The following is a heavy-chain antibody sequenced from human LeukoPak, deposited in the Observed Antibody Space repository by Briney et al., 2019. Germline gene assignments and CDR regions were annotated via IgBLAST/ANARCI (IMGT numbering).Heavy chain of an antibody. CDR1: GFTFSSHS. CDR2: FGTRSSSI. J-gene: IGHJ4*02. V-gene: IGHV3-21*01. D-gene: IGHD6-19*01. CDR3: ARVQRIAVPN. Sequence: ESGGSLRLSCAASGFTFSSHSMNWVRQAPGKGLEWVSSFGTRSSSIYYADSVKGRFTISRDNAKNSLYLQMNSLRAEDTAVYYCARVQRIAVPNWGQGTLVTVSS.